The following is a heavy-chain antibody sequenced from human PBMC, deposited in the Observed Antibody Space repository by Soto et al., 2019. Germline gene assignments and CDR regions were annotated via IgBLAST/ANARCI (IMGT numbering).Heavy chain of an antibody. CDR3: AKSRDFVVLPAGILDY. D-gene: IGHD2-8*01. CDR1: GYTFTSYG. Sequence: AASVKVSCKASGYTFTSYGISWVRQAPGQGLEWMGWISAYNGNTNYAQKLQGRVTMTTDTSTSTAYMELNSLRTEDTAMYYCAKSRDFVVLPAGILDYWGPGTLVTVS. J-gene: IGHJ4*02. V-gene: IGHV1-18*01. CDR2: ISAYNGNT.